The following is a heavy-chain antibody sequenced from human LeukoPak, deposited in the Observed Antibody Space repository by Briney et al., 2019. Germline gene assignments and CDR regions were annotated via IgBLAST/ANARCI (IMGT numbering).Heavy chain of an antibody. CDR3: ARPHCSSTSCSYDAFDI. CDR1: GETFSGYY. Sequence: SETLSLTCAVYGETFSGYYWSWIRQPPGKGLEWVGEINHSGSTNYNPSLKSRVTMSVDTSKNQFSLKMTSVTAADTAVYYCARPHCSSTSCSYDAFDIWGQGTMVTVSS. J-gene: IGHJ3*02. D-gene: IGHD2-2*01. V-gene: IGHV4-34*01. CDR2: INHSGST.